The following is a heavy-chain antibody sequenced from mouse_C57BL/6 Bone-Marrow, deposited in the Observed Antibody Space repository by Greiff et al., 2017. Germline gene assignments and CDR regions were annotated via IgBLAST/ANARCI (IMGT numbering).Heavy chain of an antibody. D-gene: IGHD2-4*01. Sequence: EVKLQESGPELVKPGASVKIPCKASGYTFTDYNMDWVKQSHGKSLEWIGDINPNNGGTIYNQKFKGKATLTVDKSSSTAYMELRSLTSEDTAVYYCARSGITTLYYYAMDYWGQGTSVTVSS. V-gene: IGHV1-18*01. CDR2: INPNNGGT. CDR3: ARSGITTLYYYAMDY. CDR1: GYTFTDYN. J-gene: IGHJ4*01.